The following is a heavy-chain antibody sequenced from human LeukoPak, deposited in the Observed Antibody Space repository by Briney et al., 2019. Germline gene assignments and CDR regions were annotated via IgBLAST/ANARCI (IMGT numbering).Heavy chain of an antibody. J-gene: IGHJ4*02. Sequence: GGSLRLSCAASGFTFSSYGMHWVRQAPGKGLEWVAVIWYDGSNKYYADSVKGRFTISRDNSKNTLYLQMNSLRAEDTAVYYCAKDLGGGYGFFDYWGQGTLVTVSS. CDR1: GFTFSSYG. CDR3: AKDLGGGYGFFDY. V-gene: IGHV3-33*06. CDR2: IWYDGSNK. D-gene: IGHD5-12*01.